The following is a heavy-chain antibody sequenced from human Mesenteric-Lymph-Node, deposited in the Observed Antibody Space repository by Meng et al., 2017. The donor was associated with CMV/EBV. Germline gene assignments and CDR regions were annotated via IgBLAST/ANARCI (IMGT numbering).Heavy chain of an antibody. Sequence: ASVKVSCKASGYTSTSHHVNWVRQAAGQGLEWMGWIDPNTGDTGCTQRFQGRVTMTENTSITTAYMELGGLTSDDTTVYYCARGDAYNLHWGQGTLVTVSS. CDR1: GYTSTSHH. J-gene: IGHJ4*02. V-gene: IGHV1-8*01. CDR3: ARGDAYNLH. D-gene: IGHD5-24*01. CDR2: IDPNTGDT.